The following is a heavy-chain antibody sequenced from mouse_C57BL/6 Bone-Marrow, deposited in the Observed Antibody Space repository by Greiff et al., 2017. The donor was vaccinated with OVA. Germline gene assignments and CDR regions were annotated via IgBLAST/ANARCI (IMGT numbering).Heavy chain of an antibody. CDR1: GFTFSSYA. Sequence: EVKLMESGGGLVKPGGSLKLSCAASGFTFSSYAMSWVRQTPEKRLEWVATISDGGSYTYYPDNVKGRFTISRDNAKNNLYLQMSHLKSEDTAMYYCARCTVVGDFDVWGTGTTVTVSS. J-gene: IGHJ1*03. D-gene: IGHD1-1*01. CDR2: ISDGGSYT. CDR3: ARCTVVGDFDV. V-gene: IGHV5-4*03.